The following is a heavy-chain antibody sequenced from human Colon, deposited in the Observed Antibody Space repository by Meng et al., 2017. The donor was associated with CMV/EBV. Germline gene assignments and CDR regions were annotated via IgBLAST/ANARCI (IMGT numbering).Heavy chain of an antibody. CDR1: GYTFSDYH. CDR3: ARDPSGSRVPFDY. V-gene: IGHV1-2*02. CDR2: INSNSGAT. D-gene: IGHD1-26*01. J-gene: IGHJ4*02. Sequence: QWQWGQVGAEVKKPGASVKVSCKASGYTFSDYHIHWVRQAPGQGLEWMGWINSNSGATDYAQKFQGRLTMTRDTSITTVYMELSSLRSDDTAVYYCARDPSGSRVPFDYWGQGSLVTVSS.